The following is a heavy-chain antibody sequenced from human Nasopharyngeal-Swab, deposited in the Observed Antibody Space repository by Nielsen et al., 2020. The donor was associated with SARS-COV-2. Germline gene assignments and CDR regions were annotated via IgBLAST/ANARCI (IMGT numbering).Heavy chain of an antibody. Sequence: GESLKISCAASGFTFSSYAMSWVRQAPGKGLEWVSAISGSGGSTNYADSVKGRFTISRDNAKNSLYLQMNSLRAEDTAVYYCARDGSLSSPIDYWGQGTLVTVSS. V-gene: IGHV3-23*01. CDR3: ARDGSLSSPIDY. J-gene: IGHJ4*02. D-gene: IGHD6-13*01. CDR1: GFTFSSYA. CDR2: ISGSGGST.